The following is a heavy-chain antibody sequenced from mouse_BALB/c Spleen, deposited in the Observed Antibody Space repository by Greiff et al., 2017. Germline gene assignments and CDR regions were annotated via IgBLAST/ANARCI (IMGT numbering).Heavy chain of an antibody. V-gene: IGHV14-3*02. Sequence: SGAELVKPGASVKLSCTASGFNIKDTYMHWVKQRPEQGLEWIGRIDPANGNTKYDPKFQGKATITADTSSNTAYLQLSSLTSEDTAVYYCALGPWFAYWGQGTLVTVSA. J-gene: IGHJ3*01. CDR1: GFNIKDTY. CDR2: IDPANGNT. D-gene: IGHD4-1*01. CDR3: ALGPWFAY.